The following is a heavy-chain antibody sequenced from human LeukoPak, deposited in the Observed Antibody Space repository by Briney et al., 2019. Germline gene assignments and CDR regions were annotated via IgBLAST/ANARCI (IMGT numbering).Heavy chain of an antibody. V-gene: IGHV3-23*01. CDR2: ISGSGGST. CDR1: GFTFSSYA. J-gene: IGHJ6*03. Sequence: GGSLRLSCAASGFTFSSYAMSWVRQAPGKGLEWVSAISGSGGSTYYADSVKGRFTISRDNSKNTLYLQMNSLRAEDTAVYYCAKVPGSSWYNYYYMDVWGKGTTVTISS. D-gene: IGHD6-13*01. CDR3: AKVPGSSWYNYYYMDV.